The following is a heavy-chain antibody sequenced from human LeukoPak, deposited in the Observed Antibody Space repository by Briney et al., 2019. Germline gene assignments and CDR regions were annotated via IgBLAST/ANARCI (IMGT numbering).Heavy chain of an antibody. CDR1: GFTFSTYW. D-gene: IGHD1-7*01. CDR2: IKSDGSTT. CDR3: ARGELPDY. J-gene: IGHJ4*02. Sequence: GGSLRLYCAASGFTFSTYWMHWVRQAPGKGLVWVSRIKSDGSTTNYADSVKGRFTISRDNAKNTLYLQMNGLRAEDTAVYYCARGELPDYWGQGTLVTVSS. V-gene: IGHV3-74*01.